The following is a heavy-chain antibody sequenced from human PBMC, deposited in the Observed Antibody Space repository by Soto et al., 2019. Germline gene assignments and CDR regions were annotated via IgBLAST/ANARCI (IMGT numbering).Heavy chain of an antibody. CDR1: GFTFSNAW. V-gene: IGHV3-15*01. CDR2: IKSKTDGGTT. J-gene: IGHJ4*02. D-gene: IGHD3-10*01. Sequence: LRLSCAASGFTFSNAWMSWVRQAPGKGLEWVGRIKSKTDGGTTDYAAPVKGRFTISRDDSKNTLYLQMNSLKTEDTAVYYCTTQITMVRGSALTDYWGQGTLVTVSS. CDR3: TTQITMVRGSALTDY.